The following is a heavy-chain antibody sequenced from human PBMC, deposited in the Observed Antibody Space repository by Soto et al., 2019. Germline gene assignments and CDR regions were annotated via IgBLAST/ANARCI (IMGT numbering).Heavy chain of an antibody. Sequence: VRLLESGGGLVQPGGSLRLSCAASGFTFNTYAMSWVRQAPGKGLEWVSGIGGGGADTNYADSVTGRLTISRDDSKSTLFLQMNSLRAEDTAVYYCVKDRMSYNSVWDPFDVWGQGTLVTVFS. CDR3: VKDRMSYNSVWDPFDV. V-gene: IGHV3-23*01. CDR2: IGGGGADT. J-gene: IGHJ3*01. CDR1: GFTFNTYA. D-gene: IGHD3-10*01.